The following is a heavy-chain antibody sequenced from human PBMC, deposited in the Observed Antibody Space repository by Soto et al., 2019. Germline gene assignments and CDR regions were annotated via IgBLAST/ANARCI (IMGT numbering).Heavy chain of an antibody. V-gene: IGHV4-59*08. J-gene: IGHJ5*02. CDR1: GGSISSYY. CDR3: ARHYSLTSNIIQWLVSPLSGNWFDP. CDR2: IYYSGST. Sequence: SETLSLTCSVSGGSISSYYWSWIRQPPGKGLEWIGYIYYSGSTNYNPSLKSRVTISVDTSKNQFSLKLSSVTAADTAVYYCARHYSLTSNIIQWLVSPLSGNWFDPWGQGTLVTVSS. D-gene: IGHD6-19*01.